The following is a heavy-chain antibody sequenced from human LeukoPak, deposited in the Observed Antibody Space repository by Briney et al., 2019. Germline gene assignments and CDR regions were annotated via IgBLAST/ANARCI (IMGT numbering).Heavy chain of an antibody. CDR2: IYTGGGT. CDR1: GFTVSAHY. J-gene: IGHJ4*02. CDR3: ARDRPHGGVGDFDY. D-gene: IGHD3-16*01. V-gene: IGHV3-66*01. Sequence: GGSLRLSCAASGFTVSAHYMSWVRQAPGKGLEWVSSIYTGGGTYYADSVKGRFTISRECSRNTLFLQMNSLRAEDTAVYYCARDRPHGGVGDFDYWGRGTLVTVSS.